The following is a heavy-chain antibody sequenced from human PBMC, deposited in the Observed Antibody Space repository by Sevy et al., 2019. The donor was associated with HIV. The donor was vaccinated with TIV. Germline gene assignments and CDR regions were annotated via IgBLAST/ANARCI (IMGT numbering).Heavy chain of an antibody. CDR1: GYTFTSYG. CDR3: ARGDIVVVVAATRGYYYYGMDV. V-gene: IGHV1-18*01. Sequence: ASVKVSCKASGYTFTSYGISWVRQAPGQGLEWMGWISAYNGNTNYAQKLQGRVTMTTDTSTSTAYMELRSLRSDDTAVYYCARGDIVVVVAATRGYYYYGMDVWGQGTTVPVSS. D-gene: IGHD2-15*01. CDR2: ISAYNGNT. J-gene: IGHJ6*02.